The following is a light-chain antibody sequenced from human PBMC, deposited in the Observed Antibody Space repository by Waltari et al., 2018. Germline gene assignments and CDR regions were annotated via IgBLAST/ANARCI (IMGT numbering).Light chain of an antibody. CDR3: QHKKSIPYT. V-gene: IGKV1-39*01. CDR2: SAS. CDR1: QSINHY. Sequence: DSHMTQSPYPLSASVGDRVTITCRASQSINHYLNCYQHKPGKAPKVHIHSASGLQSGVPLRFSGRGFGTDFNHTSTTLQPKNFATFCCQHKKSIPYTFGDATKVEIK. J-gene: IGKJ2*01.